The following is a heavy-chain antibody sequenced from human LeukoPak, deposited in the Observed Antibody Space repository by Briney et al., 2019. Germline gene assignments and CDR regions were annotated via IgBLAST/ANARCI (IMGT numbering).Heavy chain of an antibody. J-gene: IGHJ4*02. V-gene: IGHV3-30*18. CDR3: AKVSSSWYYFDY. Sequence: PGGSLRLSCAASGFTFSSYGMHWVRQAPGKGLYGVAVISYDGSNKYYADAVKGRFTISRDNSKNTLYLQMNSLRAEDTGVYYCAKVSSSWYYFDYWGQGTLVTVSS. D-gene: IGHD6-13*01. CDR1: GFTFSSYG. CDR2: ISYDGSNK.